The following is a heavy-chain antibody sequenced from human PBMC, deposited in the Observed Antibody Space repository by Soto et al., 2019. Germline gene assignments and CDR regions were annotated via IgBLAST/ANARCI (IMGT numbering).Heavy chain of an antibody. CDR1: GGSFSDYF. V-gene: IGHV4-34*01. Sequence: QVQLQQWGAGLLTPSETLSLACAVYGGSFSDYFWTWIRQPPGKGLEWIGEVYHTGSTHYSPSLKSRVTRSVDKSKNQFSLRLSSITAADTAVDYCARQPVSVAGKYFLYHSGVDVWGPGTTVTVSS. CDR3: ARQPVSVAGKYFLYHSGVDV. J-gene: IGHJ6*02. CDR2: VYHTGST. D-gene: IGHD6-19*01.